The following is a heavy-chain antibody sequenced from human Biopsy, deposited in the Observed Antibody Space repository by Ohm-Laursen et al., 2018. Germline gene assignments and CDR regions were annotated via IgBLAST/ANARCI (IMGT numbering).Heavy chain of an antibody. D-gene: IGHD2/OR15-2a*01. CDR2: RIPYFNTI. V-gene: IGHV1-69*19. Sequence: SSVKVSCKASGVTFDTYAFGWVRQAPGQGLEWMGGRIPYFNTIYYARNFQDRAVITADRSARTTDMQLSGLRPDDTAVYYCVGGQRGPPIGVTVPGDAFDLGPRDNGHRLS. CDR1: GVTFDTYA. J-gene: IGHJ3*01. CDR3: VGGQRGPPIGVTVPGDAFD.